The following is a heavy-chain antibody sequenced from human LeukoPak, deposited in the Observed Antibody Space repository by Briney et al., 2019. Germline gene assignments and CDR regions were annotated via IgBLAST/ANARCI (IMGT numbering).Heavy chain of an antibody. Sequence: GGSLRLSCAASGFTFSSYAMSWVRQAPGKGLEWVSAISGSGGSTYYADSVKGRFTISRDNSKNTLYLQMNSLRAEDTAVYYCAKISSSDYYDFWSGCYIPYYFDYWGQGTLVTVSS. D-gene: IGHD3-3*01. CDR1: GFTFSSYA. J-gene: IGHJ4*02. V-gene: IGHV3-23*01. CDR2: ISGSGGST. CDR3: AKISSSDYYDFWSGCYIPYYFDY.